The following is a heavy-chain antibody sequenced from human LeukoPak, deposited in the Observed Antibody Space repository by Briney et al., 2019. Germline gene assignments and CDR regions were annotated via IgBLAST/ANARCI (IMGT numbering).Heavy chain of an antibody. CDR3: ARVGRYITAMVGSRLEYYMDV. Sequence: PGGSLRLSCAASGFTFSDYYMSWIRQAPGKGLEWVSYISSSGSTIYYADSVKGRFTISRDNAKNSLYLQMNSLRAEDTAVYYCARVGRYITAMVGSRLEYYMDVWGKGTTVTISS. V-gene: IGHV3-11*01. CDR2: ISSSGSTI. D-gene: IGHD5-18*01. CDR1: GFTFSDYY. J-gene: IGHJ6*03.